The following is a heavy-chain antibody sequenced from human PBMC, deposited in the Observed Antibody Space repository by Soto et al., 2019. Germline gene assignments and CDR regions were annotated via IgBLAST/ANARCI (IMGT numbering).Heavy chain of an antibody. V-gene: IGHV3-21*01. CDR1: GFTFRSFT. CDR2: ISSNSAYI. D-gene: IGHD6-13*01. CDR3: TRDASRDSSARSSSDS. Sequence: PGGSLRLSCAASGFTFRSFTMNWVRQAPGKGLEWVSTISSNSAYIYYTDALRGRFTISRDNAKNSLHLQMNSLRAEDTAVYYCTRDASRDSSARSSSDSWDPGTLVTVST. J-gene: IGHJ5*01.